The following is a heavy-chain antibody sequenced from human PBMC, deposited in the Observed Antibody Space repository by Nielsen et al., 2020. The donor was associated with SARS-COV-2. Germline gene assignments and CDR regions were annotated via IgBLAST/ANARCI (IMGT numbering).Heavy chain of an antibody. V-gene: IGHV3-21*01. D-gene: IGHD3-10*01. CDR3: AKPLWFGELDDY. CDR1: GFTFSSYS. J-gene: IGHJ4*02. CDR2: ISSSSSYI. Sequence: GSLRLSCAASGFTFSSYSMNWVRQAPGKGLEWVSSISSSSSYIYYADSVKGRFTISRDNAKNSLYLQMNSLRAEDTAVYYCAKPLWFGELDDYWGQGTLVTVSS.